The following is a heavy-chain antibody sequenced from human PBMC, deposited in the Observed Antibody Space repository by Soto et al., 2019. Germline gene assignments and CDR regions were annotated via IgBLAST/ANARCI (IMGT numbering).Heavy chain of an antibody. J-gene: IGHJ4*02. CDR3: ARGMTTVTPFDY. CDR2: IYHSGST. D-gene: IGHD4-4*01. V-gene: IGHV4-30-2*01. Sequence: QLQLQESGSGLVKPSQTLSLTCAVSGCSISSGGYSCSWIRQPPGKGLEWIGYIYHSGSTYYNPSLKSRVTISVERSTNQFSLKLSSVTAADTAVYYCARGMTTVTPFDYWGKGTLVTVSS. CDR1: GCSISSGGYS.